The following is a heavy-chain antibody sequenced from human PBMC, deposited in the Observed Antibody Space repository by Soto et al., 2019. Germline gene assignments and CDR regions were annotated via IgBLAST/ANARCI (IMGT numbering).Heavy chain of an antibody. V-gene: IGHV3-30-3*01. CDR1: GFTFSSYA. CDR2: ISYDGSNK. CDR3: AKDPEYSSSLSRSYYYGMDV. J-gene: IGHJ6*02. Sequence: GGSLRLSCAASGFTFSSYAMHWVRQAPGKGLEWVAVISYDGSNKYYADSVKGRFTISRDNSKNTLYLQMNSLRAEDTAVYYCAKDPEYSSSLSRSYYYGMDVWGQGTTVTVSS. D-gene: IGHD6-13*01.